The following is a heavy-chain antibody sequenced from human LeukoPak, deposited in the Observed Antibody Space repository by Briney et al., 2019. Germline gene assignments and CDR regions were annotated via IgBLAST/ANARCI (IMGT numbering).Heavy chain of an antibody. CDR3: ARPPAYCGGDCYSDY. Sequence: GESLKISXKGSGYSFTSYWIGWVRQMPGKGLEWMGIIYPGDSDTRYSPSFQGQVTISADKSISTAYLQWSSLKASDTAMYYCARPPAYCGGDCYSDYWGQGTLVTVSS. CDR1: GYSFTSYW. CDR2: IYPGDSDT. D-gene: IGHD2-21*02. V-gene: IGHV5-51*01. J-gene: IGHJ4*02.